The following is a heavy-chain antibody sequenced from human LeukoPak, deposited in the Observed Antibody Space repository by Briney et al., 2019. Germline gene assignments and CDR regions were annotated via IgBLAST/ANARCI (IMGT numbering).Heavy chain of an antibody. CDR1: GFTFSSYA. CDR3: AKDPDIVVVPAADY. J-gene: IGHJ4*02. CDR2: ISGSGGST. V-gene: IGHV3-23*01. Sequence: GGSLRLSCAASGFTFSSYAMSWVRQAPGKGLEWVSAISGSGGSTYYADSVKGRFTISRDNSKNTLYLQMNSLRAEDTAVYYCAKDPDIVVVPAADYWGQGTLVTVSS. D-gene: IGHD2-2*01.